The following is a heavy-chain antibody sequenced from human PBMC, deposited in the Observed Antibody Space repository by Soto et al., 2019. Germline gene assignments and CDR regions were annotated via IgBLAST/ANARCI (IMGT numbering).Heavy chain of an antibody. CDR3: AKYRRTEAEGFTLDY. Sequence: PSETLSLTCTVAGDSIYHYHWSGIRQPPGKRLESIGDIYYTGRTTYNPSLESRVTMSVDKSKNQLSLKLTYVNAADTAVYYCAKYRRTEAEGFTLDYWGRGTRVT. D-gene: IGHD6-13*01. CDR1: GDSIYHYH. J-gene: IGHJ4*02. CDR2: IYYTGRT. V-gene: IGHV4-59*01.